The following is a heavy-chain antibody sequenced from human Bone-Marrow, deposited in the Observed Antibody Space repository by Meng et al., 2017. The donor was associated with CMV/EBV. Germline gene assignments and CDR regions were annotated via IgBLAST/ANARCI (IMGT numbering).Heavy chain of an antibody. V-gene: IGHV3-49*04. CDR2: IRSKAYGGTT. D-gene: IGHD3-3*01. CDR1: GFTFGGYA. Sequence: GESLKISCTASGFTFGGYAMSWVRQAPGKGLEWVGFIRSKAYGGTTEYAASVKGRFTISRDDSKSIAYLQMNSLKTEDTAVYYCTRDAHVLRFLEWLTDYYYYGMDVWGQGTTVTVSS. CDR3: TRDAHVLRFLEWLTDYYYYGMDV. J-gene: IGHJ6*02.